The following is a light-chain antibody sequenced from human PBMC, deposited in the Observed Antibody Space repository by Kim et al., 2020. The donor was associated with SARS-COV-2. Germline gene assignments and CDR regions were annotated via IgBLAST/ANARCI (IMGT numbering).Light chain of an antibody. CDR3: QSWANNPHVI. J-gene: IGLJ2*01. CDR1: RLEEKL. Sequence: PRQTATITCSGTRLEEKLACGYQQRPGRPPVLVIYRGTKRPSAIPDRFSGSNSGNTATLTISGAQAMDEADYYCQSWANNPHVIFGGGTQLTVL. CDR2: RGT. V-gene: IGLV3-1*01.